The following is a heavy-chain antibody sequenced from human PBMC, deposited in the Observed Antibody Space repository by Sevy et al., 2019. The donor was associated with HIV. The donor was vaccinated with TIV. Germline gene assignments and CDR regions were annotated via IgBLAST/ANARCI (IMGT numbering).Heavy chain of an antibody. CDR2: LSGSADST. Sequence: GGSLRLSCAASGFTFSSYAMTWVRRAPGKGLEWVSILSGSADSTYYADSVKGRFTISRDNSKNTLYLQMNSLRADDTAVYYCAKRPGSSNWYYFDYWGQGTLVTVSS. D-gene: IGHD6-13*01. J-gene: IGHJ4*02. CDR1: GFTFSSYA. CDR3: AKRPGSSNWYYFDY. V-gene: IGHV3-23*01.